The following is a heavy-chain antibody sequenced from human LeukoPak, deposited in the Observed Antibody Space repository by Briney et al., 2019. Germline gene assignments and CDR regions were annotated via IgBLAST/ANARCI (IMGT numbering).Heavy chain of an antibody. J-gene: IGHJ3*02. CDR3: TRSTNLEAFDI. CDR2: IYYSGST. V-gene: IGHV4-61*08. D-gene: IGHD2-8*01. CDR1: GGSFSSSAYY. Sequence: SETLSLTCIVSGGSFSSSAYYWSWIRQPPGKGLEWIGYIYYSGSTNYNPSLKSRVTISVDTSKNQCSLKLSSVTTADTAVYYCTRSTNLEAFDIWGQGTMVTVSS.